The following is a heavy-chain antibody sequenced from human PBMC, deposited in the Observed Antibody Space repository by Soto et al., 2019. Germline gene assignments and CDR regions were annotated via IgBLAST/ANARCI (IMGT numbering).Heavy chain of an antibody. J-gene: IGHJ4*02. V-gene: IGHV3-23*01. CDR2: ISGAGVTT. CDR3: AKDQNF. Sequence: PGGSLRLSCAASGYTFSSYAMSWVRQAPGRGLEWVSSISGAGVTTYYADSVKGRFTISRDNSRKTLYLQMSSLRGEDTAVYYCAKDQNFSGQGTLVTVSS. CDR1: GYTFSSYA.